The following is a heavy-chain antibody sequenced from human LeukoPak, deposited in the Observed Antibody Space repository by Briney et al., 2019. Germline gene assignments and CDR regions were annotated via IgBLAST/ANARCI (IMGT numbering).Heavy chain of an antibody. CDR1: GFTFSSYAM. D-gene: IGHD5-24*01. V-gene: IGHV4-4*02. CDR2: INHSGST. Sequence: PGGSLRLSCAASGFTFSSYAMSWVRQPPGKGLEWIGEINHSGSTHYTPSLKSRVTISVDTSDNKFSLKMISVTAADAAVYYCALGYNDIWELWGRGTLVTVSS. CDR3: ALGYNDIWEL. J-gene: IGHJ4*02.